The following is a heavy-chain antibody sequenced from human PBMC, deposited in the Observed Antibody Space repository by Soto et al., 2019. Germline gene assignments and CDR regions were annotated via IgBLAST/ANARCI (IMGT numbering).Heavy chain of an antibody. J-gene: IGHJ5*02. CDR2: IYYSGST. CDR1: GGSISIYY. Sequence: PSETLSLTCTVSGGSISIYYWSWIRQPPGKGLEWIGYIYYSGSTNYNPSLKSRVTISVDTSKNQFSLKLSSVTAADTAVYYCARGESFDWFDPWGQGTLVTVSS. D-gene: IGHD3-16*01. CDR3: ARGESFDWFDP. V-gene: IGHV4-59*01.